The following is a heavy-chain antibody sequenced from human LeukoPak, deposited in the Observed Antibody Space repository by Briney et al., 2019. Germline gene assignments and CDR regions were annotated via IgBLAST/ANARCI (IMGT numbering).Heavy chain of an antibody. J-gene: IGHJ4*02. Sequence: ASVKVSCKASGYTFTYYAMHWVRQAPGQGLQWMGWITPGVGTNYPQKFQSRVAITWDTSITTAYMDLSRLTPGDTSVYSCARDRYGDGFAHFGYWGQGALVTVSS. CDR1: GYTFTYYA. V-gene: IGHV1-2*02. CDR3: ARDRYGDGFAHFGY. D-gene: IGHD5-24*01. CDR2: ITPGVGT.